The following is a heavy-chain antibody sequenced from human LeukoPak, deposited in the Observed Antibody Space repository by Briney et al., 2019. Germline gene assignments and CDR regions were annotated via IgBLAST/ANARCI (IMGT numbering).Heavy chain of an antibody. Sequence: SGPALVKPTQTLTLTCTLSGFSLTTSGMCVSWIRQPPGKALEWLARIDWDDDKYYSTSLKTRLSVSKDTSKNQVVLTMTNMDPVDTATYYCARISSGSYRGYFDYWGQGALVTVSS. V-gene: IGHV2-70*11. CDR3: ARISSGSYRGYFDY. D-gene: IGHD1-26*01. J-gene: IGHJ4*02. CDR1: GFSLTTSGMC. CDR2: IDWDDDK.